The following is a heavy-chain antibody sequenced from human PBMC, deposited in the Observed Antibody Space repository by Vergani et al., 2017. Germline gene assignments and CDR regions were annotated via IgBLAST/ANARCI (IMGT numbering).Heavy chain of an antibody. CDR2: VSFRGDT. CDR3: ARSRIYDGAGIPEH. J-gene: IGHJ4*01. V-gene: IGHV4-59*02. CDR1: GASVNSYY. D-gene: IGHD3-10*01. Sequence: QVKLQESAPGLVKPSETLPLTSTVSGASVNSYYWSWIRQPPGNGLEWMGYVSFRGDTLSNPSVKGRMTISLNTSSTQFSLYLTSLTAADTAVYYCARSRIYDGAGIPEHRGQGTLVNGSS.